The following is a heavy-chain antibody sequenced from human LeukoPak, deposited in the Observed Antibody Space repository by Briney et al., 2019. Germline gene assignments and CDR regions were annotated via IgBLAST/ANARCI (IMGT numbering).Heavy chain of an antibody. CDR1: GFTFSTYG. CDR2: IGGWDTTI. D-gene: IGHD3-10*01. J-gene: IGHJ4*02. CDR3: ATYIYKTLDY. V-gene: IGHV3-48*04. Sequence: PGGSLRLSCAASGFTFSTYGMHWVRQAPGKGLEWVSYIGGWDTTIYYADSVKGRFTISRDNAKNSLFLQMNSLRAEDTAVYYCATYIYKTLDYWGQGALVTVSS.